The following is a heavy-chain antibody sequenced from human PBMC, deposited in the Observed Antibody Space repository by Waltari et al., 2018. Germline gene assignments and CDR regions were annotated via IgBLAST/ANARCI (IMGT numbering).Heavy chain of an antibody. CDR2: IKSKADNYFT. Sequence: EGQLVESGGGLVQTGGSLRLSCTAFESTFSYHYMDWGRQAPGKGREWIGQIKSKADNYFTIYAASAKGRFTIARDDSKNSLYLQMNDLKTEDTARYYCADVGITATDSWGPGTVVTVSS. CDR3: ADVGITATDS. J-gene: IGHJ4*02. D-gene: IGHD1-26*01. V-gene: IGHV3-72*01. CDR1: ESTFSYHY.